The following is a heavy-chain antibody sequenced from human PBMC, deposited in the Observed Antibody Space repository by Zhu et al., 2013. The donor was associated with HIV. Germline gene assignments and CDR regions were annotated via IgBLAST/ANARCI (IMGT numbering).Heavy chain of an antibody. CDR3: AREANNGHDLQGFDF. D-gene: IGHD2-8*01. Sequence: QVHLVQSGAEVKMPGASVKVSCTASGYTFTGYYIHWVRQAPGQGLEYMGWINANNGGTNSAQKVQGRVTLTRDTSISTAYMELSRLTSDDTAIYYCAREANNGHDLQGFDFWGQGTLVTVFS. J-gene: IGHJ4*02. V-gene: IGHV1-2*02. CDR2: INANNGGT. CDR1: GYTFTGYY.